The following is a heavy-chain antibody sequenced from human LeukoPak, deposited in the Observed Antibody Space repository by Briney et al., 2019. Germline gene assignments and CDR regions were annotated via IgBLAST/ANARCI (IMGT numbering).Heavy chain of an antibody. CDR3: ARGPGPGLYYYDSSGVFDY. CDR1: GGSISSYY. V-gene: IGHV4-4*07. D-gene: IGHD3-22*01. J-gene: IGHJ4*02. Sequence: SETLSLTCTVSGGSISSYYWSWIRQPAGKGLEWIGRIYTSGSTNYNPSLKSRVTMSVDTSKNQFSLKLSSVTAADTAVYYCARGPGPGLYYYDSSGVFDYWGQGTLVTVSS. CDR2: IYTSGST.